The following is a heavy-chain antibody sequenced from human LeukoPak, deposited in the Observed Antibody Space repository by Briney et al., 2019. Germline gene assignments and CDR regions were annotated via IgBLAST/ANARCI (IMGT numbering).Heavy chain of an antibody. CDR2: ISGSGGST. CDR3: AKSFYYYGSASYYRYFDY. Sequence: GGSLRLSCAASGFTFSSYAMSWVRQAPGKGLEWVSAISGSGGSTYYADSVKGRFTISRDNSKNTLYLQMNSLRAEDTAVYYCAKSFYYYGSASYYRYFDYWGQGTLVTVSS. CDR1: GFTFSSYA. V-gene: IGHV3-23*01. J-gene: IGHJ4*02. D-gene: IGHD3-10*01.